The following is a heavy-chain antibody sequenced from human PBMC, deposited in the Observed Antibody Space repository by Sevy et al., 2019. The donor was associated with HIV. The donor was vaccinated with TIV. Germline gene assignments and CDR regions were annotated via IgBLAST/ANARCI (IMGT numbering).Heavy chain of an antibody. V-gene: IGHV4-59*01. J-gene: IGHJ3*01. CDR1: GGSISTYY. Sequence: SETLSLTCTVSGGSISTYYWSWIRQPPGKGLQWIGYIYYTGKTNYNPSLQTPVTMSIDTSKNQFSLRLSSVTSADTAMYYCARLSRNNVVVTGVRRDSFDVWGQGTMVTVSS. CDR3: ARLSRNNVVVTGVRRDSFDV. D-gene: IGHD2-21*02. CDR2: IYYTGKT.